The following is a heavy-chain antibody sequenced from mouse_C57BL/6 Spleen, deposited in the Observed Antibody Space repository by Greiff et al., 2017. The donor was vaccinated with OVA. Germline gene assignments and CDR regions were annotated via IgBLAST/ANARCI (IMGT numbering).Heavy chain of an antibody. J-gene: IGHJ3*01. CDR3: ARSGSSRSWFAY. D-gene: IGHD1-1*01. CDR1: GYTFTSYW. Sequence: VQLQQPGAELVRPGSSVKLSCKASGYTFTSYWMHWVKQRPIQGLEWIGNIDPSDSETHYNQKFKDKATLTVDKSSSTAYMQLSSLTSEDSAVYYCARSGSSRSWFAYWGQGTLVTVSA. V-gene: IGHV1-52*01. CDR2: IDPSDSET.